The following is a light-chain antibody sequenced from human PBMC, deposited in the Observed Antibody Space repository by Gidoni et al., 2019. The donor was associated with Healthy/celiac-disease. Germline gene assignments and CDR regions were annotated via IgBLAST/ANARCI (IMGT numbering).Light chain of an antibody. Sequence: QSALTQPASVSGSPGQSITISCTGTSSDVGGYNYVSWYQPHPGKAPKLMIYAVSNRPSGVSNRFSGSKSGNTASLTISGLQAEDEADYYCSSYTGSSTFYVFGTGTKVTVL. CDR2: AVS. CDR1: SSDVGGYNY. CDR3: SSYTGSSTFYV. V-gene: IGLV2-14*01. J-gene: IGLJ1*01.